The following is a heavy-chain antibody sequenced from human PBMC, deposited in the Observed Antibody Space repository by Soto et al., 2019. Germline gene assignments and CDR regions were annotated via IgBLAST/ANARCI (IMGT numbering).Heavy chain of an antibody. CDR3: ARDRTSVNWYFDL. CDR2: IHYTGNT. CDR1: GDSISSYY. V-gene: IGHV4-59*01. J-gene: IGHJ2*01. D-gene: IGHD2-2*01. Sequence: QVQLQESGPGLVKPSETLSLTCTVSGDSISSYYWSWIRQPPGKGLEWIGYIHYTGNTNHNPSLKIRVTISVDTSKNQFSLKLSAVTAADTAVYYCARDRTSVNWYFDLWGRGTLVSVSS.